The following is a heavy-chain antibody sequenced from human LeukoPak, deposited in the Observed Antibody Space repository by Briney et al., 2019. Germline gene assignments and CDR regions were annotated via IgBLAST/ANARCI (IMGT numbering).Heavy chain of an antibody. CDR1: GYTLTGYY. CDR3: RTDRYGDYGDYIDY. J-gene: IGHJ4*02. D-gene: IGHD4-17*01. V-gene: IGHV1-2*02. CDR2: MNPNSGGT. Sequence: GASVKVSCKASGYTLTGYYMHWVRQAPGQGLEWMGWMNPNSGGTKYAQKFQGRVTMTRDTSISTAYMELSRLRSDDTAVYYCRTDRYGDYGDYIDYWGQGTLVTVSS.